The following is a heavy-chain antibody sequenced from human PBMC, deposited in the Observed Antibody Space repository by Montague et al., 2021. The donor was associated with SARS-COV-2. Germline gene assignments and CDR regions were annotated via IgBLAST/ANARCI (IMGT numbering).Heavy chain of an antibody. CDR3: ARGRGIQLWFNYYYYMDV. D-gene: IGHD5-18*01. J-gene: IGHJ6*03. CDR1: GTSFSGYY. CDR2: INHSGST. Sequence: SETLSLTCAVHGTSFSGYYWSWIRQPPGKGLEWIREINHSGSTNYNPSLKSRVTISVDTSKNQFSLKLSSVTAADTAVYYCARGRGIQLWFNYYYYMDVWGKGTTVTVSS. V-gene: IGHV4-34*01.